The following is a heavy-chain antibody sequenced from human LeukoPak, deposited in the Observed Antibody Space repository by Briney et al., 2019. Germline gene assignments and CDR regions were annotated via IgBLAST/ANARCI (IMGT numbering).Heavy chain of an antibody. V-gene: IGHV4-34*01. CDR3: ARGVPYSSSWYFAFDM. D-gene: IGHD6-13*01. J-gene: IGHJ3*02. CDR2: INHSGST. CDR1: DGSFSGYY. Sequence: KTSETLSLTCAVYDGSFSGYYWSWIRQPPGKGLEWIGEINHSGSTKSNPSLKSRVTISVDTSKNQFSLRLSSVSAADTAVYYCARGVPYSSSWYFAFDMWGQGTMFTVSS.